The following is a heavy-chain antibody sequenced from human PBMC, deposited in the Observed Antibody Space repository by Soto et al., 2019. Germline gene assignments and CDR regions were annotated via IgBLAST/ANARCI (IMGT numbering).Heavy chain of an antibody. CDR2: IGGSGGYI. Sequence: EVQLVESGGGLVKPGGSLRLSCAVSGFTFSSYSMNWVRQAPGKGLEWVSSIGGSGGYIYYADSVKGRCTISRDNTKNSLYLQMNSLRAEDTALYYCARVGVVIPLLNWFYPWGQGTLVTVSS. CDR1: GFTFSSYS. J-gene: IGHJ5*02. CDR3: ARVGVVIPLLNWFYP. V-gene: IGHV3-21*01. D-gene: IGHD3-3*01.